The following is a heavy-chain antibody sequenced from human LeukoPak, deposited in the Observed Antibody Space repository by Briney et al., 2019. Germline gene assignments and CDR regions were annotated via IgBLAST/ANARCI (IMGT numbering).Heavy chain of an antibody. CDR3: AKYTTAWRYHRVHLDV. CDR2: ISGSGDTT. CDR1: GFTFSSYA. J-gene: IGHJ6*04. V-gene: IGHV3-23*01. Sequence: GGSLRLSCAASGFTFSSYARRWVRQAPGGGLEWVSAISGSGDTTYHADSVKGRFTISRDNSENRLSLQMDSLRAEDTAVYFCAKYTTAWRYHRVHLDVWGEGTTVTVSS. D-gene: IGHD1-1*01.